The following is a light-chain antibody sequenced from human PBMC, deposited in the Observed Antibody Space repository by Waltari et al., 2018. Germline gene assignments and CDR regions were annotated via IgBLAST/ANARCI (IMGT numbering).Light chain of an antibody. V-gene: IGKV2-28*01. CDR3: MQVLQTPFT. Sequence: DIVMTQSPLSLPVTPGEPASISCRSSQSLLHSNGYNYFNWYLQKPGQSPQFLIYLGSDRASGVPDRFSGSGSGTDFTLEISRVEADDVGVYYCMQVLQTPFTFGPGTTVDIK. J-gene: IGKJ3*01. CDR2: LGS. CDR1: QSLLHSNGYNY.